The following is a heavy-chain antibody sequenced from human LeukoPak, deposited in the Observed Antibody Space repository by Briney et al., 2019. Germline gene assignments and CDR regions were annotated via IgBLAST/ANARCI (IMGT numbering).Heavy chain of an antibody. CDR3: AREEGIAVSYFDY. V-gene: IGHV6-1*01. Sequence: SQTLSLTCAISGDSVSSNSAAWNWIRQSSSRGLEWLGRTYYRSKWYNDYAVSVKSRITINPDTSKNQFSLQLNSVTPEDTAVYYCAREEGIAVSYFDYWGQGTLVTVSS. CDR1: GDSVSSNSAA. J-gene: IGHJ4*02. D-gene: IGHD6-19*01. CDR2: TYYRSKWYN.